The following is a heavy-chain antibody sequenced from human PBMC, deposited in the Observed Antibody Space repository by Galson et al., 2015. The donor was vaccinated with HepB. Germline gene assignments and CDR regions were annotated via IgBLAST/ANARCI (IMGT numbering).Heavy chain of an antibody. V-gene: IGHV4-59*01. CDR1: GGSIGLYY. Sequence: GGSIGLYYWSWMRQSPGKGLEWIGYINYNGSVNYNPSLRRRVTLSVDTSENQFSLKMRSVTSADTAVYYCVRDRWVVAPPAAKYYYGMDVWGRGTTVTVSS. CDR2: INYNGSV. D-gene: IGHD2-15*01. CDR3: VRDRWVVAPPAAKYYYGMDV. J-gene: IGHJ6*02.